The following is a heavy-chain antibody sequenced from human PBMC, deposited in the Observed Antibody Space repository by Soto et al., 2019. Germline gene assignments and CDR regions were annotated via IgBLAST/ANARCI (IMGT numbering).Heavy chain of an antibody. Sequence: QVQLQQWGAGLLKPSETLSLTCAVYGGSFSGYYWSWIRQPPGKGLEWIGEINHSGSTNYNPSLKSRVTISVDTSKNQFSLQLSSVTAADTAVYYCARWYSSGWFFDYWGQGTLVTVSS. CDR1: GGSFSGYY. CDR2: INHSGST. D-gene: IGHD6-19*01. V-gene: IGHV4-34*01. J-gene: IGHJ4*02. CDR3: ARWYSSGWFFDY.